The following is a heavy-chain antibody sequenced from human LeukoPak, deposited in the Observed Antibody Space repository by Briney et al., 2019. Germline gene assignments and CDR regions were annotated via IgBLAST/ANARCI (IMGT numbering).Heavy chain of an antibody. CDR2: IIPIFGTA. CDR1: GGTFSNYA. V-gene: IGHV1-69*13. CDR3: ARDRGSLERPEGGSHYYGMDV. D-gene: IGHD1-1*01. Sequence: ASVKVSCKASGGTFSNYAISWVRQAPGQGLEWMGGIIPIFGTANYAQKFQGRVTITADESTSTAYMELSSLRSEDTAVYYCARDRGSLERPEGGSHYYGMDVWGQGTTVTVSS. J-gene: IGHJ6*02.